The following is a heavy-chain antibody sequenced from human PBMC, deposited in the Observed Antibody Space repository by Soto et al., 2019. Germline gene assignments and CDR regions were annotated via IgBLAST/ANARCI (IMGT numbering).Heavy chain of an antibody. V-gene: IGHV3-48*02. J-gene: IGHJ4*02. CDR3: AAESEYCTATACHHNVYFDY. CDR2: ISGSSTTI. Sequence: EVQLVESGGGLAQPGGSLTLSCAASGLTFGSYSLNWVRQAPGKGLEWVSYISGSSTTIYYADSVKGRFTISRDNAKNSLYLQMDSLRDEDTAVYYCAAESEYCTATACHHNVYFDYWGQGNLVTVSS. D-gene: IGHD2-8*02. CDR1: GLTFGSYS.